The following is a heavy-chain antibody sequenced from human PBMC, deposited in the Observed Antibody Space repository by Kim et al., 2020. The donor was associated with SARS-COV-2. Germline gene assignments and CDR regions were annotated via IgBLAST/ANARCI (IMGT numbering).Heavy chain of an antibody. CDR3: AAQKIVVVVAAMDDAFDI. V-gene: IGHV4-30-4*01. D-gene: IGHD2-15*01. J-gene: IGHJ3*02. CDR2: IYYSGST. Sequence: SETLSLTCTVSGGSISSGDYYWSWIRQPPGKGLEWIGYIYYSGSTYYNPSLKSRVTISVDTSKNQFSLKLSSVTAADTAVYYCAAQKIVVVVAAMDDAFDIWGQGTMVTVSS. CDR1: GGSISSGDYY.